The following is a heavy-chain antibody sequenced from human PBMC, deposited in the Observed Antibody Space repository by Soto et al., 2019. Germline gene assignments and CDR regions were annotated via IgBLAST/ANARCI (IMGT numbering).Heavy chain of an antibody. V-gene: IGHV4-31*01. CDR2: IDYSGST. Sequence: QVQLQESGPGLVKPSQTLSLTCTVSGGSISSGGYYWSWIRQHPGKGLEWIGYIDYSGSTYYNPSPKGPVTQSVGTSKNRFSLRLSSVTAADTAVNYCARSPEATVTAFDYWGQGTLVTVSS. CDR1: GGSISSGGYY. CDR3: ARSPEATVTAFDY. J-gene: IGHJ4*02. D-gene: IGHD4-17*01.